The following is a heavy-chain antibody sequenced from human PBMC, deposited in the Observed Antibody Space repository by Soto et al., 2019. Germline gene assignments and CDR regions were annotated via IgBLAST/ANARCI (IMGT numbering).Heavy chain of an antibody. V-gene: IGHV1-18*01. D-gene: IGHD4-17*01. CDR2: ISAYNGNI. J-gene: IGHJ6*02. CDR3: ARLLRWSTGYFYTMDV. Sequence: QVQLLQSGAEMKKPGASVKVSGKASGYTFTSHGITWVRQAPGQGLDWMGWISAYNGNIDYAQKLEGRVTMTTDTSTSKAYLELRSLRFDDTAVYYCARLLRWSTGYFYTMDVWGQGTTVSVSS. CDR1: GYTFTSHG.